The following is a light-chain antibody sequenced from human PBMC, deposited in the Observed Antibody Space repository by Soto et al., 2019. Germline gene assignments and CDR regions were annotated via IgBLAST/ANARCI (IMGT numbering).Light chain of an antibody. Sequence: EIVLTQSPGTLSLSPGERVTLSCRASQSVRSNFLAWYQQRPGQAPRLLIYGASSRATGIPDRFSSSGSGTDFTLIISRLEPEDCAVYYCQQYGSALQTFGQGTKVEIK. J-gene: IGKJ1*01. CDR2: GAS. CDR3: QQYGSALQT. CDR1: QSVRSNF. V-gene: IGKV3-20*01.